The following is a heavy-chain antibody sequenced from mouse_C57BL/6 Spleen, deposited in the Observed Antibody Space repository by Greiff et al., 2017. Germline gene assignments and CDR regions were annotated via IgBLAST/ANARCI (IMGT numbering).Heavy chain of an antibody. D-gene: IGHD2-1*01. Sequence: DVQLQESGPGLVKPSQSLSLTCSVTGYSITSGYYWNWIRQFPGNKLEWMGYISYDGSNNYNPSLKNLISITRDTPKNQFFLKLNSVTTEDTPTYYCARNYGSFWYFDVWGTGTTVTVSS. CDR1: GYSITSGYY. J-gene: IGHJ1*03. CDR3: ARNYGSFWYFDV. V-gene: IGHV3-6*01. CDR2: ISYDGSN.